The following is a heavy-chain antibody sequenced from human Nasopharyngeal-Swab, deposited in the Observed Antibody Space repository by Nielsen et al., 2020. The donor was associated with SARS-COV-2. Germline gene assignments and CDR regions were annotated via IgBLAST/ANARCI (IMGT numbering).Heavy chain of an antibody. Sequence: GGSLRLSCAASGFTFSSYSMNWVHQAPGKGLEWVSSISSSSSYIYYADSVKGRFTISRDNAKNSLYLQMNSLRAEDTAVYYCARGLQYYDFWSGHYATNWFDPWGQGTLVTVSS. J-gene: IGHJ5*02. CDR1: GFTFSSYS. D-gene: IGHD3-3*01. V-gene: IGHV3-21*01. CDR2: ISSSSSYI. CDR3: ARGLQYYDFWSGHYATNWFDP.